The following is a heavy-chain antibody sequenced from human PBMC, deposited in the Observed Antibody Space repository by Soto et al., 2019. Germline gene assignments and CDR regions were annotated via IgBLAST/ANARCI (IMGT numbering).Heavy chain of an antibody. J-gene: IGHJ4*02. CDR1: GFTFSSYH. CDR2: ISSSISTISTI. CDR3: ARGGLAVAGTLDY. Sequence: EVQLVDSGGGLVQPGGSLRLSCAASGFTFSSYHMNWVRQAPGKGLEWVSYISSSISTISTIYYADSVKGRFTISRDNAKNSLYLPMNSLRAEDPAVYYCARGGLAVAGTLDYWGQGTLVTVSS. D-gene: IGHD6-19*01. V-gene: IGHV3-48*01.